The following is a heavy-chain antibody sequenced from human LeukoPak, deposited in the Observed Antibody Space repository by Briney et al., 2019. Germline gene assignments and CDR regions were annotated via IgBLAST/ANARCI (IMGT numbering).Heavy chain of an antibody. J-gene: IGHJ4*02. V-gene: IGHV4-38-2*02. D-gene: IGHD1-26*01. Sequence: PSETLSLTCTVSGYSISSGYYWGWIRQPPGKGLEWIGSIYHSGSTYYNPSLKSRVTISVDTSKNQFSLKLSSVTAADTAVYYCARGYSIDYWGQGTLVTVSS. CDR1: GYSISSGYY. CDR3: ARGYSIDY. CDR2: IYHSGST.